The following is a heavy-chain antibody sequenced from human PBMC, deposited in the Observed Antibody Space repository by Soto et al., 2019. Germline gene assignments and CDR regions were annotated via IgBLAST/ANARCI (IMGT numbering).Heavy chain of an antibody. CDR1: GYTFTGYY. CDR3: AGNYYDSSGYYYVDY. CDR2: INPNSGGT. D-gene: IGHD3-22*01. Sequence: GXSVKVSCKASGYTFTGYYIHWVRQAPVQGLEWMGWINPNSGGTNYAQKFQGRVTMTRDTSISTAYMELSRLRSDDTAVYYCAGNYYDSSGYYYVDYWGQGTLVTVSS. V-gene: IGHV1-2*02. J-gene: IGHJ4*02.